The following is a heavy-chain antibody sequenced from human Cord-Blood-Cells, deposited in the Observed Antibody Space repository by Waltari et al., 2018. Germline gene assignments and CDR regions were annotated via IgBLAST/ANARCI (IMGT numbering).Heavy chain of an antibody. D-gene: IGHD4-17*01. CDR2: INPRGGST. Sequence: QVQLVQSGAEVKKPGASVKVSCKASGYHFTSYYMHGVRQAPGQGLEWMGIINPRGGSTSYEQKFQGRVTMTRDTSTSTVYMELSSLRSEDMAVYYCARGGWHDYGDYGGDYWGQGTLVTVSS. J-gene: IGHJ4*02. CDR1: GYHFTSYY. V-gene: IGHV1-46*01. CDR3: ARGGWHDYGDYGGDY.